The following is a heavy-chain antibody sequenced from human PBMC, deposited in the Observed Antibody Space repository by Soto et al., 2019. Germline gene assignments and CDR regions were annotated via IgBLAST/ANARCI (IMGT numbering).Heavy chain of an antibody. CDR1: SDSINSGGYS. CDR2: ISHSGGT. D-gene: IGHD3-10*01. CDR3: ARGVTVARGDYFDY. V-gene: IGHV4-30-2*01. J-gene: IGHJ4*02. Sequence: QLQLLESGSGLVKPSQTLSLTCAVSSDSINSGGYSWNWIRQPPGKGLERIGYISHSGGTYYTPSRKSRVTMSLARSTNHFSLKLSSVTAADTAMYYCARGVTVARGDYFDYWGRGTLVAVSS.